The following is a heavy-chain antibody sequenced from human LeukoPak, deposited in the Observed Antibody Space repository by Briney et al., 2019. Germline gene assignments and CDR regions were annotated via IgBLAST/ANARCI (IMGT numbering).Heavy chain of an antibody. CDR3: ARGASGVYTVTTSWFDP. Sequence: APVKVSCKASGYTFTGYYMYWVRQAPGQGLEWMGWINPNSGGTNYAQKFQGRVTMTRDTSISTAYMELSRLRSDDTAVYYCARGASGVYTVTTSWFDPWGQGTLVTVSS. J-gene: IGHJ5*02. V-gene: IGHV1-2*02. D-gene: IGHD4-17*01. CDR1: GYTFTGYY. CDR2: INPNSGGT.